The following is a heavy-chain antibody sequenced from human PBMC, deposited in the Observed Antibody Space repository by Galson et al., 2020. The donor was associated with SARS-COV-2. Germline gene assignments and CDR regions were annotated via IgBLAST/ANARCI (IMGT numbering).Heavy chain of an antibody. CDR3: ARGNSNYLGARYYYDMDV. Sequence: GGSLRLSCAASGFTFSSYDMHWVRQATGKGLEWVSAIGTAGDTYYPGSVKGRFTISRENAKNSLYLQMNSLRAGDAAVYYCARGNSNYLGARYYYDMDVWGKGTTVTVAS. D-gene: IGHD4-4*01. J-gene: IGHJ6*03. CDR1: GFTFSSYD. CDR2: IGTAGDT. V-gene: IGHV3-13*01.